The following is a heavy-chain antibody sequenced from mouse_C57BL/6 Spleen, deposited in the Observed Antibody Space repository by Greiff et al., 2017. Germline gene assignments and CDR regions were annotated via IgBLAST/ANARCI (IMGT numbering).Heavy chain of an antibody. D-gene: IGHD1-1*01. Sequence: VQLQQPGAELVKPGASVTLSCKASGYTFTSYWMHWVKQRPGQGLEWIGMIHPNSGSTNYNEKFKSKATLTVDKSSSTAYMQLSSLTSEDSAVYYCARITTVVAFDYWGQGTTLTVSS. CDR1: GYTFTSYW. V-gene: IGHV1-64*01. J-gene: IGHJ2*01. CDR3: ARITTVVAFDY. CDR2: IHPNSGST.